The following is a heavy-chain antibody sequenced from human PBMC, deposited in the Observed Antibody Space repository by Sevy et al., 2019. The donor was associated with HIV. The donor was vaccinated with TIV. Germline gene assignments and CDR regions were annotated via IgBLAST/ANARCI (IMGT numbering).Heavy chain of an antibody. J-gene: IGHJ4*02. V-gene: IGHV3-30-3*01. Sequence: GGSLRLSCAASGFTFSSYAMHWVRQAPGKGLEWVAVISYDGSNKYYADSVKGRFTISRDNSKNTLYLQMNSLRAEDTAVYYCARDTYYDSSGYYGYWGQVTLVTVSS. D-gene: IGHD3-22*01. CDR3: ARDTYYDSSGYYGY. CDR2: ISYDGSNK. CDR1: GFTFSSYA.